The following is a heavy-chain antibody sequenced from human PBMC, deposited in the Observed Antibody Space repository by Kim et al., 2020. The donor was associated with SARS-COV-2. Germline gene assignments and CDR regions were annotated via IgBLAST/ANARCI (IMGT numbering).Heavy chain of an antibody. Sequence: GGSLRLSCEASGLSFNTLAFHWVRQTPDKGLEWVSLISYDGGLKFYADSLEGRSTISRDNTKNMIYLQMNSLRPEDTALYYCTSGSPAAWGQGTGVTGS. J-gene: IGHJ5*02. CDR2: ISYDGGLK. D-gene: IGHD1-1*01. V-gene: IGHV3-30*04. CDR1: GLSFNTLA. CDR3: TSGSPAA.